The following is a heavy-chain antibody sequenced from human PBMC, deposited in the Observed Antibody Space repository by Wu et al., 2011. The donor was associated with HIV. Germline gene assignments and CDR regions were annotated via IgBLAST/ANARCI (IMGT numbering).Heavy chain of an antibody. V-gene: IGHV1-2*02. CDR2: INPNNGGT. CDR1: GYTFTGYY. D-gene: IGHD2-15*01. CDR3: ARPYCSGGNCLGFDY. J-gene: IGHJ4*02. Sequence: QVQLVQSGAEVKKPGASVKVSCKASGYTFTGYYMYWVRQAPGQGLEWMGWINPNNGGTNYAQKFQGRVTMTRDTSISTAYMELSRLRSDDTAVYYCARPYCSGGNCLGFDYWAREPWSPSP.